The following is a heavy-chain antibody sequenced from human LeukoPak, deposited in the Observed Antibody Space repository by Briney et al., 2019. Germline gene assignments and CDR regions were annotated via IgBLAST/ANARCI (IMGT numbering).Heavy chain of an antibody. CDR3: AREYYYDSSGPEGGGDYFDY. V-gene: IGHV3-7*01. CDR1: GFTFSSYW. J-gene: IGHJ4*02. Sequence: PGGSLRLSCAASGFTFSSYWMSWVRQAPGKGLEWVANIKQDGSEKYYVDSVKGRFTISRDNAKNSLYLQMNSLRAEDTAVYYCAREYYYDSSGPEGGGDYFDYWGQGTLVTVSS. D-gene: IGHD3-22*01. CDR2: IKQDGSEK.